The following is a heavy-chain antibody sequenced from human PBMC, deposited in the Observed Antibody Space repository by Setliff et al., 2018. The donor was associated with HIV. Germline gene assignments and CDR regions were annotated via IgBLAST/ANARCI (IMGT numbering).Heavy chain of an antibody. D-gene: IGHD2-15*01. J-gene: IGHJ4*02. CDR3: ARDPLGVGPAFDF. V-gene: IGHV3-48*01. CDR1: GFSFSSYS. Sequence: PGGSLRLSCVASGFSFSSYSMNWVRQTPGKGLEWLSYIFSGSDTADYADSVRGRFTISRDNAKNSLYLQMNSLRAEDTALYYCARDPLGVGPAFDFWGQGTLVTVSS. CDR2: IFSGSDTA.